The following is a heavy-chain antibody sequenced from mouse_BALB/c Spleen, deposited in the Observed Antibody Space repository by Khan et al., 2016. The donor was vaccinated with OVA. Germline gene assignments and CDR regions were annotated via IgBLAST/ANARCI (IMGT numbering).Heavy chain of an antibody. Sequence: QVQLKQSGAELARPGASVKMSCTASGYSFTSHTMHWVKQRPGQGLEWIGYINPRSGYTNYNQKFNDKATLIADKSSSTAYMQLSSLTSEDSAVYDCARRTTGYALDYWGQGTSVTVSS. D-gene: IGHD2-14*01. CDR2: INPRSGYT. J-gene: IGHJ4*01. CDR1: GYSFTSHT. CDR3: ARRTTGYALDY. V-gene: IGHV1-4*01.